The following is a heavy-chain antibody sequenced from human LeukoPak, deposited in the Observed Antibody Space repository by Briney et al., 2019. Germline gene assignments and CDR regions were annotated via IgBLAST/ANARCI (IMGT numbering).Heavy chain of an antibody. D-gene: IGHD2-8*01. CDR3: ARVGSGTGVFPSYYYYYYMDV. V-gene: IGHV3-43D*03. CDR2: ISWDGGST. J-gene: IGHJ6*03. Sequence: EPGGSLRLSCAASGFTFDDYAMHWVRQAPGKGLEWVSLISWDGGSTYYADSVKGRFTISRDNSKNSLYLQMNSLRAEDTAVYYCARVGSGTGVFPSYYYYYYMDVWGKGTTVTISS. CDR1: GFTFDDYA.